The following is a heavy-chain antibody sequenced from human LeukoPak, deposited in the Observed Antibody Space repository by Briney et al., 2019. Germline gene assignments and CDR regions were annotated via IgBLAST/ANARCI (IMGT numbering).Heavy chain of an antibody. D-gene: IGHD1-26*01. CDR3: AKVASSLVGGMLDFDF. V-gene: IGHV3-9*01. J-gene: IGHJ4*02. CDR1: GFTFDDYA. CDR2: ISWNSGSI. Sequence: GGSLRLSCAASGFTFDDYAMHWVRQAPGKGLEWVSGISWNSGSIGYADSVKGRFTISRDNAKNSLYLQMNSLRAEDTALYYCAKVASSLVGGMLDFDFWGQGTLVTGS.